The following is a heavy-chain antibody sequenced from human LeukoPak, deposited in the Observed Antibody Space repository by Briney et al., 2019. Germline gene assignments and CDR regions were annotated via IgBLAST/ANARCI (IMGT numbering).Heavy chain of an antibody. CDR2: INPNSGGT. D-gene: IGHD6-19*01. CDR1: GYTFTGYY. J-gene: IGHJ4*02. V-gene: IGHV1-2*06. CDR3: ARDIIYGVAVAGTDY. Sequence: GASVKVSCKASGYTFTGYYMRWVRQAPGQGLEWMGRINPNSGGTNYAQKFQGRVTMTRDTSISTAYMELSRLRSDDTAVYYCARDIIYGVAVAGTDYWGQGTLVTVSS.